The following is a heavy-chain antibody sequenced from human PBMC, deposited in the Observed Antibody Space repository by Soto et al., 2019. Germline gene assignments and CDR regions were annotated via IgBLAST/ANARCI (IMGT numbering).Heavy chain of an antibody. CDR2: VNSDGSST. V-gene: IGHV3-74*01. CDR3: ARGDYYDRRTYYGPFDI. Sequence: GGSLRLSCAASGFTFRNNWMHWVRQAPGKGLLWVSRVNSDGSSTRYADSVKGRFTISRDNAKNTLYLQMNSLRAEDTAVYYCARGDYYDRRTYYGPFDIWGQGTMVTVSS. CDR1: GFTFRNNW. D-gene: IGHD3-22*01. J-gene: IGHJ3*02.